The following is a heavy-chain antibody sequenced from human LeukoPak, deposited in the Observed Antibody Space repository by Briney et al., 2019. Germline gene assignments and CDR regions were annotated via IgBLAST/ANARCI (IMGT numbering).Heavy chain of an antibody. D-gene: IGHD5-18*01. V-gene: IGHV3-53*04. J-gene: IGHJ4*02. CDR3: ARGEGTAMLDY. Sequence: GGSLRLSCAASGFTVSTNYMSWVRQAPGKGLEWVSVIYSGGRTYHTDSVKGRFTISRHNSNNTLYLQMNSLRTEDTAMYYCARGEGTAMLDYWGQGTLVTVSS. CDR1: GFTVSTNY. CDR2: IYSGGRT.